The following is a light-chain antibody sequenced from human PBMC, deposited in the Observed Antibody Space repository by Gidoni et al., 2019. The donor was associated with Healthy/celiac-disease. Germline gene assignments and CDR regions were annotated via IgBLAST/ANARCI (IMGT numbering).Light chain of an antibody. J-gene: IGKJ4*01. CDR3: MQALQTPLT. CDR2: LGS. CDR1: QSRLNSNGYNY. Sequence: DIVMTQSPPSLPLTPGEPASISCRSSQSRLNSNGYNYLDWYLQKPGQSPQLLIYLGSNRASGVPDRFSGSGSGTDFTLKISRVEAEDVGVYYCMQALQTPLTFGGGTKVEIK. V-gene: IGKV2-28*01.